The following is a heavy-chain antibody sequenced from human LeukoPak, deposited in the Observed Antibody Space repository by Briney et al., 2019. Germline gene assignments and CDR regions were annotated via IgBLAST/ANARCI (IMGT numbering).Heavy chain of an antibody. CDR2: IYTDGSST. CDR1: GFTFSNYW. CDR3: ARGSASGASNYYYYIDV. V-gene: IGHV3-74*01. J-gene: IGHJ6*03. D-gene: IGHD2-21*01. Sequence: GGSLRLSCAASGFTFSNYWMHWVRQAPGKGLVWVSRIYTDGSSTTYADSVKGRFTISRDNARNALYLQMNSLRAEDTAVYYCARGSASGASNYYYYIDVWGKGTTVTVSS.